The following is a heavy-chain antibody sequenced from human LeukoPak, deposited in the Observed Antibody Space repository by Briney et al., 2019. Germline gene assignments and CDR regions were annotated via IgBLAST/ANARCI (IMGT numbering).Heavy chain of an antibody. J-gene: IGHJ3*02. D-gene: IGHD3-22*01. CDR1: GYSFTSYW. V-gene: IGHV5-51*01. CDR3: ARSYYYDRSGYYYRDAFDI. CDR2: IYPGDSDT. Sequence: GESLKISCKGSGYSFTSYWIGWVRQMPGKGLEWMGIIYPGDSDTRYSPSFQGQVTISADKSISTAYLQWSSLKASDTAMYYCARSYYYDRSGYYYRDAFDIWGQGTMVTVSS.